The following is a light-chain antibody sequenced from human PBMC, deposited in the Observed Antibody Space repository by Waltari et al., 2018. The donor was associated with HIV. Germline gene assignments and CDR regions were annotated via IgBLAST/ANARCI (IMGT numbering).Light chain of an antibody. V-gene: IGLV3-21*04. J-gene: IGLJ2*01. CDR3: HVWDTISDHVV. CDR2: YNA. CDR1: NIGTKS. Sequence: SYVLTQPPSVSAAPGKTAKITCVGNNIGTKSVHWYQQKPDQAPVLVIYYNADRPSGIPERFSGSNSGNTATLTINRVEAVDEADYYCHVWDTISDHVVFGGGSKLTVL.